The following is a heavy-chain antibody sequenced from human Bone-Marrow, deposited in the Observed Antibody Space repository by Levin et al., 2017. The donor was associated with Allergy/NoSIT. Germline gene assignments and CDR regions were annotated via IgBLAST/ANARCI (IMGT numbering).Heavy chain of an antibody. D-gene: IGHD6-13*01. CDR3: ARSPRWSSWSSVHWFDP. CDR1: GGSISSYY. V-gene: IGHV4-59*01. CDR2: IYYSGST. Sequence: SQTLSLTCTVSGGSISSYYWSWIRQPPGKGLEWIGYIYYSGSTNYNPSLKSRVTISVDTSKNQFSLKLSSVTAADTAVYYCARSPRWSSWSSVHWFDPWGQGTLVTVSS. J-gene: IGHJ5*02.